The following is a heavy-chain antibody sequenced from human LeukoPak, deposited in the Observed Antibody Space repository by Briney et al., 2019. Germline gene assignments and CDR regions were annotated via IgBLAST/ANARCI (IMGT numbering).Heavy chain of an antibody. V-gene: IGHV4-38-2*02. CDR3: ARVKSGYDYVWGSYRYTNYYYYYMDV. D-gene: IGHD3-16*02. Sequence: SETLSLTCTVSGYSISSGYYWGWIRQPPGKGLEWIGSIYHSGSTYYNPSLKSRVTISVGTSKNQFSLKLSSVTAADTAVYYCARVKSGYDYVWGSYRYTNYYYYYMDVWGKGTTVTVSS. CDR2: IYHSGST. CDR1: GYSISSGYY. J-gene: IGHJ6*03.